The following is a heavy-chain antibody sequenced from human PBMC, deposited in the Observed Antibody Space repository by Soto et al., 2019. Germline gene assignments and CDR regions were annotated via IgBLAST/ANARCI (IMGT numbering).Heavy chain of an antibody. Sequence: QLQLQESGPGLVKPSATLSLTCSVSGGSIRSSSYYWGWIRQPPGKGLEWIGSSYYSGSTFYNPSLKSRVTTSRDTAKNQFSLKLDSVTAADRAVYYCARHRERSYSGSDWKAPDYWGQGTLVTVSS. CDR3: ARHRERSYSGSDWKAPDY. D-gene: IGHD5-12*01. CDR1: GGSIRSSSYY. V-gene: IGHV4-39*01. J-gene: IGHJ4*02. CDR2: SYYSGST.